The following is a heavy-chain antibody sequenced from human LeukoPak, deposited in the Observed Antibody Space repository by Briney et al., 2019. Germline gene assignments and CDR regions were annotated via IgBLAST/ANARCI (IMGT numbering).Heavy chain of an antibody. Sequence: GGSLRLSCAASGFSFSSYWMTWVRQAPGKGPEWVANIKQDGIEKYSVDSVKGRFTISRDNAKNSVYLQMNSLRAEDTALYYCARLSVFYYVSYFYSYGAVGGKGTRVPFS. CDR3: ARLSVFYYVSYFYSYGAV. D-gene: IGHD3-10*02. CDR2: IKQDGIEK. CDR1: GFSFSSYW. V-gene: IGHV3-7*01. J-gene: IGHJ6*03.